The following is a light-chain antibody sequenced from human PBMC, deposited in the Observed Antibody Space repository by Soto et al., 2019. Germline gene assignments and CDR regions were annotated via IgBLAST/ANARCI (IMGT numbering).Light chain of an antibody. CDR1: QDISNY. V-gene: IGKV1-33*01. CDR3: QQDDNRPPVLT. CDR2: DAS. Sequence: DIQMTQSPYSLSASVGDRVTITCQARQDISNYLNWYQQKTGQATKLMIYDASNLETGVPSRFSGSGSGTNCTFTISSRQPEEIATYDCQQDDNRPPVLTFGPGTKVDIK. J-gene: IGKJ3*01.